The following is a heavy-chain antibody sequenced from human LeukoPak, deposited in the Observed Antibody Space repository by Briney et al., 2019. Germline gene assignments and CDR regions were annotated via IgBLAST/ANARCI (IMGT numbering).Heavy chain of an antibody. Sequence: ASVKVSCKASGYTFTGYYMHWVRQAPGQGLEWMGWINPNSGGTNYAQKFQGRVTMTRDTSISTAYMVLSRLRSDDTAVYYCAKVGGGYSYGQGDDYWGQGTLVTVSS. CDR3: AKVGGGYSYGQGDDY. CDR2: INPNSGGT. D-gene: IGHD5-18*01. J-gene: IGHJ4*02. V-gene: IGHV1-2*02. CDR1: GYTFTGYY.